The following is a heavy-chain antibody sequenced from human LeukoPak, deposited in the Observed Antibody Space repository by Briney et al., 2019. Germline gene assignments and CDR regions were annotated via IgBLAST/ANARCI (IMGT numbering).Heavy chain of an antibody. Sequence: SQTLSLTCTVSGDSISSGDYYWSWIRQPAGKGLEWIGRISSSGSTNYNPSLKSRVTMSVDTSKNQFSLKLSSVTAADTAMYYCARGAHGSYYGTLDYWGQGTLVTVSS. CDR3: ARGAHGSYYGTLDY. CDR1: GDSISSGDYY. J-gene: IGHJ4*02. CDR2: ISSSGST. D-gene: IGHD1-26*01. V-gene: IGHV4-61*02.